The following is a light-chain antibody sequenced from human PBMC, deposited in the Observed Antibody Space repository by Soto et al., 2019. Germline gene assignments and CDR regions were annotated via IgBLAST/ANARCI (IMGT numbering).Light chain of an antibody. V-gene: IGKV3-11*01. J-gene: IGKJ5*01. CDR3: QQRRNWPPIT. CDR1: QSVSSY. CDR2: DAS. Sequence: EIVLTQSPATLSLSPGERATLSCRASQSVSSYLAWYQQKTGQAPRLLIYDASNRATGIPARFSGSGSGTDFTLTIRSLDPEDFAVYYCQQRRNWPPITFGQGKRLEIK.